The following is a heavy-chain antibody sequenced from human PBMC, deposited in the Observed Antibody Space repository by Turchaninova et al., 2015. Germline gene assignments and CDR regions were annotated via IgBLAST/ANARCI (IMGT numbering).Heavy chain of an antibody. CDR1: GLSLSTSGMR. D-gene: IGHD1-26*01. CDR2: IDWDDDK. J-gene: IGHJ4*02. CDR3: ARMVGGSYYSGFDY. V-gene: IGHV2-70*04. Sequence: QVTLKESGPALVKPTQTLTLTCSFSGLSLSTSGMRVSWISQPPGKALEWLARIDWDDDKYYSTSLKTRLTISKDTSKNQVVLTMTNMDPVDTATYYCARMVGGSYYSGFDYWGQGTLVTVSS.